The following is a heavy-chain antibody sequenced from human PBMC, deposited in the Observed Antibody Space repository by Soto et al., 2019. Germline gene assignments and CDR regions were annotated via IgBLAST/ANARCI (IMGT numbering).Heavy chain of an antibody. V-gene: IGHV3-7*05. J-gene: IGHJ4*02. CDR3: ARGSTVCDY. CDR2: IKQDGSEK. CDR1: GFTFSSYC. D-gene: IGHD4-17*01. Sequence: EVQLVESGGGLVQPGGSLRLSCAASGFTFSSYCMSWVRQAPGKGLEWVANIKQDGSEKYYVDSVKGRFTISRDNAKNSLYLQMNSLRAEDTAVYYCARGSTVCDYWGQGTLVTVSS.